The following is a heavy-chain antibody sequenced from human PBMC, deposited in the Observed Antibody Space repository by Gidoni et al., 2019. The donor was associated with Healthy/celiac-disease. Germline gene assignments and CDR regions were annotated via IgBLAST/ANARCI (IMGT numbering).Heavy chain of an antibody. CDR1: GFTFSSYA. J-gene: IGHJ4*02. CDR2: ISGSGGST. CDR3: AKGRDGYNCWDY. V-gene: IGHV3-23*01. Sequence: EVQLLESGGGLVQPGGSLRLSCAASGFTFSSYAMSWVRQAPGKGLEWVSAISGSGGSTYYAESVKGRFTISRDNSKNTLYLQMNSLRAEDTAVYYCAKGRDGYNCWDYWGQGTLVTVSS. D-gene: IGHD5-12*01.